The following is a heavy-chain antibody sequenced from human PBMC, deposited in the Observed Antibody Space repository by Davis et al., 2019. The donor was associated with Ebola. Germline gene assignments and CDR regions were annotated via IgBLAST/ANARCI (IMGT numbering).Heavy chain of an antibody. D-gene: IGHD3-10*01. CDR3: ARGGGGQHFDH. V-gene: IGHV3-23*01. Sequence: GESLKISCAASGFTFSSYAMTWVRQAPGKGLEWVSTFSGGGTDYADSVKGRFTISRDNSRNTLFLQMNSLSAEDTAVYYCARGGGGQHFDHWGQGILVTVSS. CDR1: GFTFSSYA. J-gene: IGHJ4*02. CDR2: FSGGGT.